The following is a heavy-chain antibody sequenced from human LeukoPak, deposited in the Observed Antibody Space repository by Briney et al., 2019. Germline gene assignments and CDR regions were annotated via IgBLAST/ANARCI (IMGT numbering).Heavy chain of an antibody. CDR3: AQCSGGSCYHEYDY. J-gene: IGHJ4*02. Sequence: GGSLRLSCAASGFTFSSYAMSWVRQAPGKGLEWVSAISGSGGSTYYADSVKGRFTISRDNSKNTLYLQMNSLRAEDTAVYYCAQCSGGSCYHEYDYWGQRTLVTVSS. CDR1: GFTFSSYA. D-gene: IGHD2-15*01. CDR2: ISGSGGST. V-gene: IGHV3-23*01.